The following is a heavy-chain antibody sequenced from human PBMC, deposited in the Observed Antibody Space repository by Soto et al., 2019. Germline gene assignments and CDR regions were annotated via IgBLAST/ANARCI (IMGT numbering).Heavy chain of an antibody. Sequence: GGSLRLSCAASGFTFSSYGMHWVRQAPGKGLEWVAVIWYDGSNKYYADSVKGRFTISRDNSKNTLYLQMNSLRAEDTAVYYCARDGLKWSIAARPDDYYYYMDVWGKGTTVTVSS. V-gene: IGHV3-33*01. D-gene: IGHD6-6*01. CDR1: GFTFSSYG. CDR2: IWYDGSNK. CDR3: ARDGLKWSIAARPDDYYYYMDV. J-gene: IGHJ6*03.